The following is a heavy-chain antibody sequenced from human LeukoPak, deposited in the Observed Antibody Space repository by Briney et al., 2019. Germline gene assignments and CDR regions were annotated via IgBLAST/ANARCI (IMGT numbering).Heavy chain of an antibody. CDR2: IYSGGST. J-gene: IGHJ4*02. CDR1: GFTVSSNY. Sequence: GGSLRLSCAASGFTVSSNYMSWVRQAPGKGLEWVSVIYSGGSTYYADSVKGRFTISRDNSKNTLYLQMNSLRAEDTAVYYCTRVGLEWLLPRLTFDYWGQGTLVTVSS. V-gene: IGHV3-53*01. D-gene: IGHD3-3*01. CDR3: TRVGLEWLLPRLTFDY.